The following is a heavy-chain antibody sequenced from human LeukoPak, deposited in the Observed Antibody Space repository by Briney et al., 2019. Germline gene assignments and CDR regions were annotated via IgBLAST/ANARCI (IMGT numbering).Heavy chain of an antibody. V-gene: IGHV3-30*18. CDR2: ISYDGSNK. Sequence: GGSLRLSCAASGFTFSSYGMHWVRQAPGEGLEWVAVISYDGSNKYYADSVKGRFTISRDNSKNTLYLQMNSLRAEDTAVYYCAKYYYDSSGYYITPPARAPDYWGQGTLVTVSS. CDR1: GFTFSSYG. D-gene: IGHD3-22*01. J-gene: IGHJ4*02. CDR3: AKYYYDSSGYYITPPARAPDY.